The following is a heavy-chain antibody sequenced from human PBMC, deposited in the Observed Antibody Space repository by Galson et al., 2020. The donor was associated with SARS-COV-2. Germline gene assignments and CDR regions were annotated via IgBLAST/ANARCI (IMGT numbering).Heavy chain of an antibody. CDR3: AREGYPDAFDI. CDR1: GGSISSGGYY. D-gene: IGHD6-13*01. Sequence: SETLSLTCTVSGGSISSGGYYWSWIRQHPGKGLEWIGYIYYSGSTYYNPSLKSRVTISVDTSKNQFSLKLSSVTAADTAVYYCAREGYPDAFDIWGQGTMVTVSS. V-gene: IGHV4-31*03. J-gene: IGHJ3*02. CDR2: IYYSGST.